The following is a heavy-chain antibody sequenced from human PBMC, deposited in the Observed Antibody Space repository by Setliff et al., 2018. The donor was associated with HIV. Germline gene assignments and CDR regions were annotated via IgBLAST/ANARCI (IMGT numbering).Heavy chain of an antibody. Sequence: WASVKVSCKVSGYTFTDYYMHWVQQAPGKGLEWMGLVDPEDGETIYAEKFQGRVTITADTSTDTAYMELSSLRSEDTAVYYCATDYSPYYYDSSGYPNDAFDIWGQGTMVTVSS. CDR1: GYTFTDYY. V-gene: IGHV1-69-2*01. CDR2: VDPEDGET. J-gene: IGHJ3*02. CDR3: ATDYSPYYYDSSGYPNDAFDI. D-gene: IGHD3-22*01.